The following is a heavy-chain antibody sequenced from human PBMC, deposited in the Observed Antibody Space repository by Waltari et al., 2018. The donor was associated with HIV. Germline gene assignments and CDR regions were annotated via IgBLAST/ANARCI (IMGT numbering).Heavy chain of an antibody. V-gene: IGHV3-23*01. J-gene: IGHJ4*02. CDR3: AKSGVATITYSSSWYGHFDY. D-gene: IGHD6-13*01. CDR2: ISGSGGST. Sequence: EVQLLESGGGLVQPGGSLRLSCAASGFTFSSYAMSWVRQAPGKGLEWVSAISGSGGSTYYADSVKGRFTISRDNSKNTLYLQMNSLRAEDTAVYYCAKSGVATITYSSSWYGHFDYWGQGTLVTVSS. CDR1: GFTFSSYA.